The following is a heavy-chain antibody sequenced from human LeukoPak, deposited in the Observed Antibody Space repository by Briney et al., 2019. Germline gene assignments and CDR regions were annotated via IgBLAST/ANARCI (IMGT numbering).Heavy chain of an antibody. Sequence: ASVKVSCKASGYTFTSYYIHWVRQAPGQGLEWMGWINPNSGGTNYAQKFQGRVTMTRDTSISTAYMELSRLSSDDTAVYYCAKIGSQGYYDSSGYYTIDYWGQGTLVTVSS. CDR1: GYTFTSYY. J-gene: IGHJ4*02. D-gene: IGHD3-22*01. CDR3: AKIGSQGYYDSSGYYTIDY. CDR2: INPNSGGT. V-gene: IGHV1-2*02.